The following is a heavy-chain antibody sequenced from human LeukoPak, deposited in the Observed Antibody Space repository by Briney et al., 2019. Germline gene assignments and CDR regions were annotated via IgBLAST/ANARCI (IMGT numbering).Heavy chain of an antibody. CDR3: ASDIVATSGDF. D-gene: IGHD5-12*01. J-gene: IGHJ4*02. V-gene: IGHV3-11*01. Sequence: KAGGSLRLSCAASGFTFSDYYMSWIRQAPAKGLEWVAYITSSGDDIYYADSVKGRFTISRDNAKNALFLRMSSLRVEDTATYYCASDIVATSGDFWGQGTLVSVSS. CDR1: GFTFSDYY. CDR2: ITSSGDDI.